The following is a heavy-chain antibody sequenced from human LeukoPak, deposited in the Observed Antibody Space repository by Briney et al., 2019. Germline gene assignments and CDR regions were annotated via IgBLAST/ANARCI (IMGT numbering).Heavy chain of an antibody. V-gene: IGHV1-69*05. CDR2: IIPIFGTA. Sequence: SVKVSCKASGYTFIEYYMHWVRQAPGQGLEWMGGIIPIFGTANYAQKFQGRVTITTDESTSTAYMELSSLRSEDTAVYYCARGRQLWLHYYYYYMDVWGKGTTVTVSS. CDR1: GYTFIEYY. D-gene: IGHD5-18*01. CDR3: ARGRQLWLHYYYYYMDV. J-gene: IGHJ6*03.